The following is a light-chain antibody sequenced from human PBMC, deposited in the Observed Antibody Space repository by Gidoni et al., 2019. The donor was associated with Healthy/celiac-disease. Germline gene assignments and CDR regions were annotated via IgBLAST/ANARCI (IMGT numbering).Light chain of an antibody. CDR3: YSAADNNRV. V-gene: IGLV3-27*01. J-gene: IGLJ3*02. CDR1: VLAKKY. Sequence: SSELTQPSSVSVSPGQTARITCSGDVLAKKYARWFQQKPGQAPVLVFYKDSGRPSGIPERFSGSSSGTTVTLTISGAQVEDEADYYCYSAADNNRVFGGGTKLTVL. CDR2: KDS.